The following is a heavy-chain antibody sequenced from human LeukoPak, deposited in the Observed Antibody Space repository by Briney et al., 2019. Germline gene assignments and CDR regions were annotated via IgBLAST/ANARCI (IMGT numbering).Heavy chain of an antibody. Sequence: SDTLSLTRAVYGWSFNDYYWNWIRQHPGNGLEWIGEIYARVDTNYNPSLKRRVTISVDTSKKQFSLRLSSMIAADTALYYCARGQVPAARGYNWFDPWGQGTLVTVSS. V-gene: IGHV4-34*01. CDR3: ARGQVPAARGYNWFDP. CDR1: GWSFNDYY. J-gene: IGHJ5*02. CDR2: IYARVDT. D-gene: IGHD2-2*01.